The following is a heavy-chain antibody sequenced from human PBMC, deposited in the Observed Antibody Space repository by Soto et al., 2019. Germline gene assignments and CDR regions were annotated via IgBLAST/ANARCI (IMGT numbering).Heavy chain of an antibody. D-gene: IGHD5-18*01. CDR1: GYTFTSYD. J-gene: IGHJ6*02. CDR3: ARGAIGYSYGLDYGMDV. CDR2: MNPNSGNT. V-gene: IGHV1-8*01. Sequence: QVQLVQSGAEVKKPGASVKVSCKASGYTFTSYDINWVRQATGQGLEWMGWMNPNSGNTGYAQKFEGTVTMTRNTSISTAYMELSSLRSADTAGYYCARGAIGYSYGLDYGMDVWGQGTTVTVSS.